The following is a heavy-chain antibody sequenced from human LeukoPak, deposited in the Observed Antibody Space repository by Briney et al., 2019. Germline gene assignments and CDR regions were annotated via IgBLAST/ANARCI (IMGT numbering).Heavy chain of an antibody. V-gene: IGHV4-61*09. CDR3: ARGPYSSSRGTYYYYMDV. D-gene: IGHD6-13*01. Sequence: PSETLSLTCTVSGGSISSGSYYWTWIRQPAGKGLEWIGHLYTSGTTDYNPSLQSRVTISADTSKHQFSLRLTSVTAADTAVYYCARGPYSSSRGTYYYYMDVWGKGTTVTVSS. J-gene: IGHJ6*03. CDR2: LYTSGTT. CDR1: GGSISSGSYY.